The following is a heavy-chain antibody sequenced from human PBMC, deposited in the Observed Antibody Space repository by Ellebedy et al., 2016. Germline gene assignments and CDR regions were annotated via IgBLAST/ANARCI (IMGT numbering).Heavy chain of an antibody. V-gene: IGHV3-21*01. D-gene: IGHD1-14*01. J-gene: IGHJ4*02. CDR3: ARAELD. CDR2: ITSSSDDK. CDR1: GFIFSSYT. Sequence: GESLKISCAASGFIFSSYTMNWVRQAPGKGLEWVASITSSSDDKYYADSVKGRFTISRDNAKNSLYLQMNSLRAEDTAVYYCARAELDWGQGTLVTVSS.